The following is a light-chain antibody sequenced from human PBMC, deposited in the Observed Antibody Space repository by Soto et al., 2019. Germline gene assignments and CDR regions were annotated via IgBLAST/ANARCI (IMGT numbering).Light chain of an antibody. CDR1: QSVSSSY. CDR3: QQYNNWPPVIT. V-gene: IGKV3-15*01. Sequence: EIVLTQSPGTLSLSPGERATLSCRASQSVSSSYLAWYQQKPGQAPRLLIYGASTRATGIPDRFSGSGSGTDFTLTISSLQSEDFAVYYCQQYNNWPPVITFGQGTRLEN. J-gene: IGKJ5*01. CDR2: GAS.